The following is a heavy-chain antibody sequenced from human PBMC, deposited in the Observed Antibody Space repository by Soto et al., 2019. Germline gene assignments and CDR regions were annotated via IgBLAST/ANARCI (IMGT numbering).Heavy chain of an antibody. CDR3: AKDLYSSSWYYYYYGMDV. CDR2: ISGSGGST. Sequence: GGSLRLSCAAPGLTFSSYAMSWVRQAPGKGLEWGSAISGSGGSTYYAESLKGRFTISRDNSKNTLYLQMNSLRAEDTAVYYCAKDLYSSSWYYYYYGMDVWGQGTTVTVSS. V-gene: IGHV3-23*01. CDR1: GLTFSSYA. J-gene: IGHJ6*02. D-gene: IGHD6-13*01.